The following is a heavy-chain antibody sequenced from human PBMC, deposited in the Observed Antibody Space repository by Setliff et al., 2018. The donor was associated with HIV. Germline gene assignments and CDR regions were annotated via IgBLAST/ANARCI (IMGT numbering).Heavy chain of an antibody. Sequence: SETLSLTCSVSGGTISNNNYHWGWIRQPPGKGLEWIGSIYYSGSTYYNPSLKSRVTISVDTSKNQFSLKLSSVTAADTAVYYCARQKRGVDAFDIWGQGTMVTVSS. CDR3: ARQKRGVDAFDI. CDR1: GGTISNNNYH. J-gene: IGHJ3*02. D-gene: IGHD3-10*01. V-gene: IGHV4-39*01. CDR2: IYYSGST.